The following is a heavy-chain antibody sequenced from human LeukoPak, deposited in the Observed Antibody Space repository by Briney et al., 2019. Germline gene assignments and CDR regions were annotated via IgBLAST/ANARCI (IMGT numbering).Heavy chain of an antibody. D-gene: IGHD4-17*01. V-gene: IGHV4-59*01. J-gene: IGHJ4*02. CDR2: IYYSGST. Sequence: SETLSLTCTVSGGSISSYYWSWIRQPPGKGLEWIGYIYYSGSTNYNPSLKSRVTISVDTSKNQFSLKLSSVTAADTAVYYCAREGVDYDGLEGVRGFDYWGQGTLVTVSS. CDR1: GGSISSYY. CDR3: AREGVDYDGLEGVRGFDY.